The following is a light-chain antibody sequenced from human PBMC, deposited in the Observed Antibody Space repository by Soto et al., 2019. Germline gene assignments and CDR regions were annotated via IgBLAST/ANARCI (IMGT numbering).Light chain of an antibody. J-gene: IGLJ2*01. CDR3: SSYTTRSTLVV. V-gene: IGLV2-14*01. CDR2: EVT. Sequence: QSALTQPASVSGSPGQSITISCTGTRSDVGGYNYVSWYQQHPGKAPKLMIYEVTNRPSGVSNRFSGSKSGNTASLTISGLQAEDEADYYCSSYTTRSTLVVFGGGTKLTVL. CDR1: RSDVGGYNY.